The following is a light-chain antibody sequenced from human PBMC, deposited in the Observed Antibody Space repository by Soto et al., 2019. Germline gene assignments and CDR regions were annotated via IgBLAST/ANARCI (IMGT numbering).Light chain of an antibody. CDR2: SNN. V-gene: IGLV1-44*01. Sequence: QSVLTQPPSTSGTPGQRVTISCSGSSSSIGSNTVNWYQQLPGTAPKLLIYSNNQRPSGVPDRFSGSKSGTSASLAISGLQSEDEADYYCAAWDDSLNGGVFGGGTNLTVL. CDR3: AAWDDSLNGGV. CDR1: SSSIGSNT. J-gene: IGLJ3*02.